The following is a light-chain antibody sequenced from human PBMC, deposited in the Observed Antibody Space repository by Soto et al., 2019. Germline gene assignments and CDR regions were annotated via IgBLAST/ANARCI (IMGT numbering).Light chain of an antibody. CDR1: QGISRS. Sequence: DVQVTQSPSSVSASVGDRVTISCQASQGISRSLAWYQQKPGKAPKFLIYAASSLQSGVPSRFSGSGFGTDFTLTISSLQPEDSAIYYCQQADTCPITFGQGTRLEIK. CDR3: QQADTCPIT. J-gene: IGKJ5*01. CDR2: AAS. V-gene: IGKV1D-12*01.